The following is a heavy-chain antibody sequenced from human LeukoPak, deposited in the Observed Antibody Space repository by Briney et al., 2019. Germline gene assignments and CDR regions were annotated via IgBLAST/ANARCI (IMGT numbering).Heavy chain of an antibody. CDR2: FYYSGST. J-gene: IGHJ4*02. V-gene: IGHV4-30-4*01. D-gene: IGHD3-22*01. Sequence: PSETLSLTCTVSGGSITSGDYYWSWIRQPPGKGLEWIGYFYYSGSTSYCPSLKSRVTISADTSKNQFSLRLNSVTAADTAVYYCANSPMYYDTSGYSFFDDWGQGTLVTVSS. CDR1: GGSITSGDYY. CDR3: ANSPMYYDTSGYSFFDD.